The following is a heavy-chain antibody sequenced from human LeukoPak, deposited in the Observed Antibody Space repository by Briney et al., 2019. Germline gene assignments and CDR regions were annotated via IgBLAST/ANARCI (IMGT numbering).Heavy chain of an antibody. D-gene: IGHD5-24*01. Sequence: GGSLRLSCGASGFTNYMSGVRQAPDRGLEWVASIYSSGSTYYADSVRGRFTISRDKTKNTLFLLMNSLRVEDTALYYCARDLLEPEMAAWGLGTLVTVSS. J-gene: IGHJ5*02. CDR2: IYSSGST. CDR1: GFTNY. CDR3: ARDLLEPEMAA. V-gene: IGHV3-53*01.